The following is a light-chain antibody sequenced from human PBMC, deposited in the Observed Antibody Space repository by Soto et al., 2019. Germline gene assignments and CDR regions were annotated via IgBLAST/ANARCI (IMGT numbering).Light chain of an antibody. V-gene: IGKV1-39*01. CDR3: QQSSSTPWT. CDR2: ASP. J-gene: IGKJ1*01. Sequence: IEMTQSPSSLSASVGDRVTITCRASQNINSFLNWYQQKPGKAPNLLIYASPSLQSGVPSRFSGSGSGSDFTLTISSLEPEDLATYYCQQSSSTPWTFGQGTKVEI. CDR1: QNINSF.